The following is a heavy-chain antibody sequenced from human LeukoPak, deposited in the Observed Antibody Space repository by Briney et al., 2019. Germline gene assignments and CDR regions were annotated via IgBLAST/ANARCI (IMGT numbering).Heavy chain of an antibody. J-gene: IGHJ3*01. V-gene: IGHV3-30*18. CDR2: ISYDERNK. CDR3: AKPRDIDSWAFDV. Sequence: GGSLRLSCAASEFTFNNHDMHWVPQAPGKGLEWVAAISYDERNKYYADSVKGRFTISRDNSKNTLNLQMNSLRAEDTAVFYCAKPRDIDSWAFDVWGQGTMVTVSS. D-gene: IGHD2-15*01. CDR1: EFTFNNHD.